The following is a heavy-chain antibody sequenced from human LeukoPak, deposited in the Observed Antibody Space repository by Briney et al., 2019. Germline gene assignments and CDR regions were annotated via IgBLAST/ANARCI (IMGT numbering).Heavy chain of an antibody. CDR1: GFTFSSYS. Sequence: PGGSLRLSCAASGFTFSSYSMNWVRQAPGKGLEWVSSISSSSSYIYHADSVKGRFTISRDNAKNSLYLQMNSLRAEDTAVYYCARASYGDPYYFDYWGQGTLVTVSS. J-gene: IGHJ4*02. CDR3: ARASYGDPYYFDY. CDR2: ISSSSSYI. D-gene: IGHD4-17*01. V-gene: IGHV3-21*01.